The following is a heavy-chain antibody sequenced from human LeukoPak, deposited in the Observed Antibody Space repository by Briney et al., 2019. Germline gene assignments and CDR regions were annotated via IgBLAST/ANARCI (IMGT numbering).Heavy chain of an antibody. J-gene: IGHJ5*02. D-gene: IGHD2-15*01. CDR2: IYYSGST. Sequence: KPSETLSLTCTVSGGSISSSSYYWGWIRQPPGKGLEWIGSIYYSGSTYYNPSLKSRVTISVDTSKNQFSLKLSSVTAADTAVYYCAREGCSGGSCFYSHGHNWFDPWGQGTLVTVSS. CDR3: AREGCSGGSCFYSHGHNWFDP. CDR1: GGSISSSSYY. V-gene: IGHV4-39*07.